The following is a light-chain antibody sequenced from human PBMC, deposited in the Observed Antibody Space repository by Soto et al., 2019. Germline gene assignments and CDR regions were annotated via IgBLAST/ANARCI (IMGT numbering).Light chain of an antibody. J-gene: IGKJ3*01. V-gene: IGKV3-11*01. CDR3: QQRSNWPFT. Sequence: EIVLTQSPATLSLSPGERATLSCRASQRVSGYLAWYQQKPGQAPRLLIYDASNRATGIPARFSGSGSGTDFTLTSSSLEPGDFAVYYCQQRSNWPFTFGPGTTVDVK. CDR1: QRVSGY. CDR2: DAS.